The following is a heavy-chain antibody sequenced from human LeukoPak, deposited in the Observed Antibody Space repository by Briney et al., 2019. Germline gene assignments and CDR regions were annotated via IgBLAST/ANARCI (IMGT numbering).Heavy chain of an antibody. V-gene: IGHV4-39*07. D-gene: IGHD3-9*01. Sequence: SETLSLTCTVSGGSISSGNHCWGWIRQPPGKGLEWIGGVYYSGSTYYNPSLKTRVTMSVDTSKNQVSLNLRAVTAADTAVYYCARVPPRDDILTNYYHSGPFHSWGQGTLVTVSS. CDR2: VYYSGST. CDR3: ARVPPRDDILTNYYHSGPFHS. CDR1: GGSISSGNHC. J-gene: IGHJ4*02.